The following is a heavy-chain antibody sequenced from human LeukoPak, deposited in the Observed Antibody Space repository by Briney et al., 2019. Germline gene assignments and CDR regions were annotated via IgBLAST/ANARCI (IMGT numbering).Heavy chain of an antibody. CDR1: GGSISIYY. Sequence: NPAETLSLTCTVSGGSISIYYWSWIQQPPGKRLEWIGHIYNSGSTNYSPSLKSRATISVDTSKNQFSLKLSSVTAADTAVYYCARFKRAGGWSSFDYWGQGTLVTVSS. D-gene: IGHD6-19*01. V-gene: IGHV4-59*01. CDR3: ARFKRAGGWSSFDY. CDR2: IYNSGST. J-gene: IGHJ4*02.